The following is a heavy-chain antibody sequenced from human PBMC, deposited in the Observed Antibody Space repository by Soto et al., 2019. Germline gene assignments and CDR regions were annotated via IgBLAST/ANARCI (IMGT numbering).Heavy chain of an antibody. V-gene: IGHV1-2*02. J-gene: IGHJ4*02. D-gene: IGHD6-6*01. CDR1: GYPFTGYY. CDR3: ARSLSTIGARPDY. Sequence: QVHLVQSGAEVVKPGASVTVSCEASGYPFTGYYIHWVGQAPDQALEYMGWINPNTGGTKNAQRCQGRVTRTRDTSINTAYRELSWLTSDDTAVYFCARSLSTIGARPDYWGQGTLVTVSP. CDR2: INPNTGGT.